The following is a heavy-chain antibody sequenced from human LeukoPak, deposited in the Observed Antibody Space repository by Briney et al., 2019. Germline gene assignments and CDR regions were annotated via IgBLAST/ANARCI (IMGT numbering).Heavy chain of an antibody. CDR1: GFTFDDYA. CDR3: AKDITYSASSGLVDV. D-gene: IGHD1-26*01. Sequence: PGGSLRLSCAASGFTFDDYAMHWVRQAPGKGLEWVSGISWNSGRIGYADSVKGRFTISRDNAKNSLYLQMNSLRAEDTALYYCAKDITYSASSGLVDVWGQGTTVTVSS. J-gene: IGHJ6*02. V-gene: IGHV3-9*01. CDR2: ISWNSGRI.